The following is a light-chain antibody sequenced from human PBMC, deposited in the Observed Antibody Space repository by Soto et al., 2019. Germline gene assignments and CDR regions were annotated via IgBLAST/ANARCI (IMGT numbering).Light chain of an antibody. CDR1: QSISSY. J-gene: IGKJ1*01. CDR3: QQSYSNHKT. CDR2: AAS. Sequence: DIQITQSPSSLSASVGDRVTITCRASQSISSYLNWYQQKPGKAPKLLIYAASSLQSGVPSRFSGSGSGTDFTLTISSLQPDHFATYYCQQSYSNHKTFGQGTKV. V-gene: IGKV1-39*01.